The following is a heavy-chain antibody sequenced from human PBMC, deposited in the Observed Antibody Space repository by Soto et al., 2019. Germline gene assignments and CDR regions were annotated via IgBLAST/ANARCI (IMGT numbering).Heavy chain of an antibody. Sequence: SETLSLTCTVSGGSISSGDYYWSWIRQPPGKGLEWIGYIYYSGSTYYNPSLKSRVTISVDTSKNQFSLKLSSVTAADTAVYYCARSAARTVSYYYYYGMDVWGQGTRVTVSS. D-gene: IGHD6-6*01. J-gene: IGHJ6*02. V-gene: IGHV4-30-4*01. CDR3: ARSAARTVSYYYYYGMDV. CDR1: GGSISSGDYY. CDR2: IYYSGST.